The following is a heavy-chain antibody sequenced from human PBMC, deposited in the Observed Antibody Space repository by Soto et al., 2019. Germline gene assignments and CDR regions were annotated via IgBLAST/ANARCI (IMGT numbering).Heavy chain of an antibody. CDR2: IIPIFGTA. J-gene: IGHJ5*02. D-gene: IGHD3-3*01. CDR3: ARGCPVLRFLEWLRFDP. CDR1: GGTFSSYA. V-gene: IGHV1-69*01. Sequence: QVQLVQSGAEVKKPGSSVKGSCKASGGTFSSYAISWVRQAPGQGLEWMGGIIPIFGTANYAQKFQGRVTITADESTSTAYMELSSLRSEDTAVYYCARGCPVLRFLEWLRFDPRGQGTLVTVSS.